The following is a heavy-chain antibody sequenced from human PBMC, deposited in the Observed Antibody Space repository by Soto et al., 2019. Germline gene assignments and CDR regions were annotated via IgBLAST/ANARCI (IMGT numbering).Heavy chain of an antibody. D-gene: IGHD1-1*01. CDR2: IYYRGST. Sequence: SSETLSLTCTVSGGTISNNHWTWIRQPPGKGLEWIGYIYYRGSTNYNPSLKSRVSISVDTSKNQFSLKLSSVTAADTAVYYCARDDNNYGMDVWGQGTTVTVS. V-gene: IGHV4-59*01. CDR3: ARDDNNYGMDV. J-gene: IGHJ6*02. CDR1: GGTISNNH.